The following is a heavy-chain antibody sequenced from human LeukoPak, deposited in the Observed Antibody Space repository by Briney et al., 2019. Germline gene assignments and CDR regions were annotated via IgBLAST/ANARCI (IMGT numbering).Heavy chain of an antibody. Sequence: GRSLRLSCAASGFTFDDYAMHWVRQAPGKGLEWVSGISWNSGSIGYADSAKGRFTISRDNAKNSLYLQMNSLRAEDMALYYCAKAAAPTDWYFDLWGRGTLVTVSS. CDR1: GFTFDDYA. D-gene: IGHD2-2*01. CDR3: AKAAAPTDWYFDL. CDR2: ISWNSGSI. V-gene: IGHV3-9*03. J-gene: IGHJ2*01.